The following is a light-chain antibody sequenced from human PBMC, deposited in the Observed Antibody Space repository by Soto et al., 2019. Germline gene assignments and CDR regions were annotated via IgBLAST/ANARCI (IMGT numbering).Light chain of an antibody. V-gene: IGLV1-40*01. CDR1: RSNIGAGYY. J-gene: IGLJ2*01. CDR2: GNS. Sequence: QSVLPQPPSVSGAPGQRVTISCTGSRSNIGAGYYVHWYQQLPGTAPKLLIYGNSNRPSGVPDRFSGSKSGTSASLAITGLQAEDEADYYCQSYDSSLSGSVVFGGGTKLTVL. CDR3: QSYDSSLSGSVV.